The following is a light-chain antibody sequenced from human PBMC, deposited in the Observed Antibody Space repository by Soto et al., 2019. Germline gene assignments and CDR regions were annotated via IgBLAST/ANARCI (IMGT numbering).Light chain of an antibody. CDR1: SSNIGAGYD. CDR2: GNS. V-gene: IGLV1-40*01. CDR3: QSYDSSLSGYV. J-gene: IGLJ1*01. Sequence: QSVLTQPPSVSGAPGQRVTISCPGSSSNIGAGYDVHWYQQLPGTAPKLLIYGNSNRPSGVPDRFSSSESGTSASLPITGLQAEDEADYYCQSYDSSLSGYVFGTGTKVTVL.